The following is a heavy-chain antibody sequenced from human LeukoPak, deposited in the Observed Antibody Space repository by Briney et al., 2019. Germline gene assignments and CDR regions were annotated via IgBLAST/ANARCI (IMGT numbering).Heavy chain of an antibody. CDR3: AKSYCSSTSCYGEVSDY. J-gene: IGHJ4*02. CDR1: GFTFSSYG. D-gene: IGHD2-2*01. V-gene: IGHV3-30*18. Sequence: PGGSLRLSCAASGFTFSSYGMHWVRQAPGKGLEWVAVISYDGTNKYYVDSVKGRFTISRDNSKNTLYLQMNSLRAEDTAVYYCAKSYCSSTSCYGEVSDYWGQGTLVTVSS. CDR2: ISYDGTNK.